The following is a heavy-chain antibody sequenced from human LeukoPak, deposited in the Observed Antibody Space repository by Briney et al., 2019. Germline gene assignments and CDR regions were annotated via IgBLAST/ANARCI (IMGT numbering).Heavy chain of an antibody. CDR1: GSSISSYY. D-gene: IGHD2/OR15-2a*01. CDR3: ARLRKDPLYGQRYYYYYMDV. V-gene: IGHV4-4*09. CDR2: IYTSGST. J-gene: IGHJ6*03. Sequence: SETLSLTCTVSGSSISSYYWSWIRQPPGKGLEWIGYIYTSGSTNYNPSLKSRVTISVDTSKNQFSLKLSSVTAADTAVYYCARLRKDPLYGQRYYYYYMDVWGKGTTVTVSS.